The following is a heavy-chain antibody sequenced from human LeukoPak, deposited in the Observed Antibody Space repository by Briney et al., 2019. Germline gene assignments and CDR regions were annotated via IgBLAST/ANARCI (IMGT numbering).Heavy chain of an antibody. D-gene: IGHD2-2*01. CDR2: ISGSGGST. J-gene: IGHJ4*02. V-gene: IGHV3-23*01. Sequence: GGSLRLSCAASGFTFSSYAMSWVRQAPGKGLEWVSAISGSGGSTHYADSVKGRFTISRDNSKNTLYLQMNSLRAEDTAVYYCAKDSGIVVVPAAPDYWGQGTLVTVSS. CDR1: GFTFSSYA. CDR3: AKDSGIVVVPAAPDY.